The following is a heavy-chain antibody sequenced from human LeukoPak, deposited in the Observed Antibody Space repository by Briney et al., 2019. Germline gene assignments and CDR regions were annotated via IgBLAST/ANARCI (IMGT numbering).Heavy chain of an antibody. V-gene: IGHV3-21*01. D-gene: IGHD6-6*01. Sequence: GGSLRLSCAASGFTFSSYTIHWGRQAPGKGLEWVSSIIAVSTYTYYADSVKRGFTTSRDNVEKSAYLELSGLTAHDTAIYYCARGGIAGRPVYYYYMDVWGKGTTVTVSS. J-gene: IGHJ6*03. CDR3: ARGGIAGRPVYYYYMDV. CDR1: GFTFSSYT. CDR2: IIAVSTYT.